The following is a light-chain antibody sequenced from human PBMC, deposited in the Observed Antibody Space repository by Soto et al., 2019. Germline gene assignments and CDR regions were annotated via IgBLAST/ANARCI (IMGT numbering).Light chain of an antibody. J-gene: IGLJ1*01. CDR1: GSDVGGYNY. Sequence: QSALTQPRSVSRSPGQSVTISCFGTGSDVGGYNYVSWYQQHPGKAPQLMIYDVTKRPSGVPDRFSGSKSGNTASLTISGLQAEDEADYYCCSYAGSNLHXVXGLGTKVTVL. CDR2: DVT. V-gene: IGLV2-11*01. CDR3: CSYAGSNLHXV.